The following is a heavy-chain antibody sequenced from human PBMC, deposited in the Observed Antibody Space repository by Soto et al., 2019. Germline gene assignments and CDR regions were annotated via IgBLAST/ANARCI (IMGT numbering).Heavy chain of an antibody. CDR3: ARDTSYYDSSGYGYLDL. Sequence: ASVKVSCKASGYTFTSYGISWVRQAPGQGLEWMGWISAYNGNTNYAQKLQGRVTMTTDTSTSTAYMELRSLRSDDTAVYYCARDTSYYDSSGYGYLDLWGRGTLVTVSS. CDR2: ISAYNGNT. J-gene: IGHJ2*01. V-gene: IGHV1-18*01. CDR1: GYTFTSYG. D-gene: IGHD3-22*01.